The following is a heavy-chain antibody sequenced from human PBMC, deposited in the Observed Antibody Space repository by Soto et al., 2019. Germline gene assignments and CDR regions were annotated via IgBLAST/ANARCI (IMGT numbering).Heavy chain of an antibody. Sequence: SETLSLTCNVSGESVSSGYYYWNWILHPPGKGLEWIGSINSSGRTNYNPSLKSRVSMSLDTSKNQFSLSLSSVGAADTATYYCARVVRCTRSGCYYLATEAWGKGNTVNVSS. CDR1: GESVSSGYYY. J-gene: IGHJ6*04. D-gene: IGHD2-15*01. V-gene: IGHV4-61*01. CDR3: ARVVRCTRSGCYYLATEA. CDR2: INSSGRT.